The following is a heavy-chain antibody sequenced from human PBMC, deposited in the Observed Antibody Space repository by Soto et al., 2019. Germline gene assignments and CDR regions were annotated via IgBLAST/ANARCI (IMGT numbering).Heavy chain of an antibody. Sequence: ASVKVSCKASGGTFSSYAISWVRQAPGQGLEWMGRIIPILGTANYAQKFQGRVTITADKSTSTAYMELSSLRSEDTAVYYCARGPIYCSSTSCYLDYWGQGTLVTVSS. V-gene: IGHV1-69*04. CDR2: IIPILGTA. J-gene: IGHJ4*02. CDR3: ARGPIYCSSTSCYLDY. D-gene: IGHD2-2*01. CDR1: GGTFSSYA.